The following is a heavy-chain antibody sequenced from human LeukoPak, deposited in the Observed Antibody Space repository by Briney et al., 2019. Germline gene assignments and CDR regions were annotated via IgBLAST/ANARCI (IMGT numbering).Heavy chain of an antibody. D-gene: IGHD3-3*01. CDR2: IHHSGRT. J-gene: IGHJ5*02. Sequence: PSETLSLTCTVSGYSISSDYYWGWIRQPPGKGLEWIGSIHHSGRTYYNPSLKSRVTISVDTSKNQFSLKLSSVTAADTAVYYCPRDHLANLASRLFDPWGQGTLVTVSS. CDR1: GYSISSDYY. CDR3: PRDHLANLASRLFDP. V-gene: IGHV4-38-2*02.